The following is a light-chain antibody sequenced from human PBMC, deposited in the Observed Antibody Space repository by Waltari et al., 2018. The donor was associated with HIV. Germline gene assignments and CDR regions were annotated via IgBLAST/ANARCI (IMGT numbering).Light chain of an antibody. J-gene: IGLJ1*01. CDR2: GNN. CDR3: QSYDSSLSGYV. CDR1: SSNIGADYD. Sequence: QSVLTQPPSVSGAPGQRVTISCTGSSSNIGADYDVHWCQQLPGIAPKLLIHGNNNRPSGVPDRFSGSKSGTSASLAITGLQAEDEAVYSCQSYDSSLSGYVFGTGTKVTVL. V-gene: IGLV1-40*01.